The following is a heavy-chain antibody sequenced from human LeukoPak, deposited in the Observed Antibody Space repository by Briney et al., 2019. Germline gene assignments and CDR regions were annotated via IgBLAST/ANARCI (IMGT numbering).Heavy chain of an antibody. CDR3: AKWGDYDILTGYYDPDY. J-gene: IGHJ4*02. CDR1: GFTLRNYA. CDR2: VSGDST. D-gene: IGHD3-9*01. Sequence: GGSLRLSCAVSGFTLRNYAMYWVRQAPGKGLEWVSTVSGDSTYYAYTETGRGTMSRDTSKSTLYLQMNSLRAEDTAVYYCAKWGDYDILTGYYDPDYWGQGTLVTVSS. V-gene: IGHV3-23*01.